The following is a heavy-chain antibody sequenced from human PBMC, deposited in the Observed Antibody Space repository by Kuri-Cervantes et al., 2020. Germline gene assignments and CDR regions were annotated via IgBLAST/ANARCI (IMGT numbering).Heavy chain of an antibody. CDR2: IYYSGST. CDR1: GGFISSYY. CDR3: AAYDSSGYYYGH. D-gene: IGHD3-22*01. V-gene: IGHV4-59*01. Sequence: SETLSLTCTVSGGFISSYYWSWIRQPPGKGLEWIGYIYYSGSTNYNPSLKSRVTISVDTSKNQVSLKLSSVTAADTAVYYCAAYDSSGYYYGHWGQGTLVTVSS. J-gene: IGHJ4*02.